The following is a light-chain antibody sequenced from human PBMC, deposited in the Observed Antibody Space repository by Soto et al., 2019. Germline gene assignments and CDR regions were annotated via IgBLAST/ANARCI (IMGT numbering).Light chain of an antibody. CDR3: SSHAGSNFR. J-gene: IGLJ2*01. Sequence: QSALTQPPSASGSPGQSVTISCTGNSSDVGGYSYVSWYQQHPGKAPKLMIYEVSKRPSGVPDRFSGSKYGNTASLTVSGHQAEDEADYYCSSHAGSNFRFGGGTKVTV. CDR1: SSDVGGYSY. CDR2: EVS. V-gene: IGLV2-8*01.